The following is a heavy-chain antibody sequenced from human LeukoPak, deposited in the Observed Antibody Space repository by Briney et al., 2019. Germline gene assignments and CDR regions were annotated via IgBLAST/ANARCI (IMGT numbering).Heavy chain of an antibody. V-gene: IGHV4-4*09. Sequence: SETLSLTCTVSGDSISSYYWSWIRQPPGKGPEWIGYIYTSGGTNYIPSLKGRVTISIDTSKNQFSLKLSSVTAADSAVYCCARLTRLSTSPDRYYLDYWGQGTLVTVS. CDR2: IYTSGGT. D-gene: IGHD6-6*01. CDR1: GDSISSYY. CDR3: ARLTRLSTSPDRYYLDY. J-gene: IGHJ4*02.